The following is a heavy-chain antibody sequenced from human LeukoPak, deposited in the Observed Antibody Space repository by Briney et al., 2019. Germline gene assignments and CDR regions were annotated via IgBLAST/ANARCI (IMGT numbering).Heavy chain of an antibody. CDR2: IYTSGST. J-gene: IGHJ6*03. D-gene: IGHD2-15*01. CDR3: ARERITDYYYYMDV. Sequence: SETLSLTCTVSGGSISSYYWSWIRQPAGKGLEWIGRIYTSGSTNYNPSLKSRVTISVDTSKNQFSLKLSSVTAADTAVYYCARERITDYYYYMDVWGKGTTVTISS. CDR1: GGSISSYY. V-gene: IGHV4-4*07.